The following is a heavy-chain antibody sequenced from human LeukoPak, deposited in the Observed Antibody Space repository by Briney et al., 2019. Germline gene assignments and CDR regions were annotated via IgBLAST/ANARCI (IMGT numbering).Heavy chain of an antibody. CDR2: IYSGGST. CDR1: GFTFYDYG. D-gene: IGHD2-2*01. CDR3: ARVERYCSSTSCYVDAFDI. Sequence: GGSLRLSCAASGFTFYDYGMSWVRQAPGKGLEWVSVIYSGGSTYYTDSVKGRFTISRDNSKNTLYLQMNSLRAEDTAVYYCARVERYCSSTSCYVDAFDIWGQGTMVTVSS. V-gene: IGHV3-53*01. J-gene: IGHJ3*02.